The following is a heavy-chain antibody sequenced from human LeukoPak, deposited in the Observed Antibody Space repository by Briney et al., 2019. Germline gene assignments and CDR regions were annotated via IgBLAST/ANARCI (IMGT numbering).Heavy chain of an antibody. CDR2: IKSKTDGATT. Sequence: GGSLRLSCAASGFTFSNAWMSWVRQAPGKGLEWVGRIKSKTDGATTDYAAPVKGRFTISRDDSKNTLYLQMNSLKTEDTAVYYCTTEGGPYCGGDCYFFDYWGQGTLVTVSS. D-gene: IGHD2-21*02. CDR3: TTEGGPYCGGDCYFFDY. CDR1: GFTFSNAW. J-gene: IGHJ4*02. V-gene: IGHV3-15*01.